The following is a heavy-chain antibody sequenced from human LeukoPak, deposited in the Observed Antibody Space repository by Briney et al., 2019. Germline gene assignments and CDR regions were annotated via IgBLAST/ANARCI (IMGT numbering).Heavy chain of an antibody. J-gene: IGHJ6*03. V-gene: IGHV4-39*07. D-gene: IGHD5-18*01. CDR1: GGSISSSSYY. CDR3: ARSTAKIQLWLRPYYMDV. CDR2: IYYSGNT. Sequence: PSETLSLTGTVSGGSISSSSYYWGWIRQSPGKGLEWIGSIYYSGNTYYNPSLKSRVTISEDTSKNQFSLKLSSVTAADTAVYYCARSTAKIQLWLRPYYMDVWGKGTTVTVSS.